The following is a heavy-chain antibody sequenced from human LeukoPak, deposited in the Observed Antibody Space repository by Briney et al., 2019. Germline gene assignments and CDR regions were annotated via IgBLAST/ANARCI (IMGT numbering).Heavy chain of an antibody. D-gene: IGHD1-26*01. V-gene: IGHV4-39*07. CDR2: IYHSGST. J-gene: IGHJ3*02. CDR3: ARGRIVGAMAGGIDI. Sequence: SETLSLTCTVSGGSISSDTCYWGWIRQPPGKGLEWIGSIYHSGSTYYNPSLKSRVTISVDTSKNQFSLKLSSVTAADTAVYYCARGRIVGAMAGGIDIWGQGTMVTVSS. CDR1: GGSISSDTCY.